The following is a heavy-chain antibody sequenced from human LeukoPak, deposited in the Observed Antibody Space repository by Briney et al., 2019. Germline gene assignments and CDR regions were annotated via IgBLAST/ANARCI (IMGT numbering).Heavy chain of an antibody. D-gene: IGHD3-10*01. V-gene: IGHV3-23*01. CDR3: AKRGIVIRVVLILGFHKAAYYFDY. CDR2: IRERGRGT. Sequence: PGGSLRLSCVVSGITVSNYDMSWVRQAPGKGLERVAGIRERGRGTNYADSVKGRFTISRDNSMNTVYLQMNSLRAEDTAVYFCAKRGIVIRVVLILGFHKAAYYFDYWGQGILVTVSS. CDR1: GITVSNYD. J-gene: IGHJ4*02.